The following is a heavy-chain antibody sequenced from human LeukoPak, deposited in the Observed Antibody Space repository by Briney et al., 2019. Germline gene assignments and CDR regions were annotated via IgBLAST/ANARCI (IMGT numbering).Heavy chain of an antibody. CDR3: AKVPYSDYGSGRPPFMDV. CDR2: LSNTGIAT. CDR1: GFTFSSYA. Sequence: SGGSLRLSCAASGFTFSSYAMSWVRQAAGKGLEWVSTLSNTGIATYYADSVKGRFTISRDNYENTLFLQMNYLRAEDTATYYCAKVPYSDYGSGRPPFMDVWGQGTTVAVSS. J-gene: IGHJ6*02. V-gene: IGHV3-23*01. D-gene: IGHD3-10*01.